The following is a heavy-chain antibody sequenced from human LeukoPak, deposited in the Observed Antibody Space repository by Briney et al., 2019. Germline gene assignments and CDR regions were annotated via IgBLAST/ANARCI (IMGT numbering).Heavy chain of an antibody. CDR1: GFTFSSYS. D-gene: IGHD4-17*01. CDR3: ARQGPYGDYSH. CDR2: ISSSSYI. V-gene: IGHV3-21*01. Sequence: PGGSLRLSCAASGFTFSSYSMNWVRQAPGKGLEWVSSISSSSYILYADSVKGRFTISRDNAKNSLFLQINSLRAEDTAVYYCARQGPYGDYSHWGLGTMVTVSS. J-gene: IGHJ4*02.